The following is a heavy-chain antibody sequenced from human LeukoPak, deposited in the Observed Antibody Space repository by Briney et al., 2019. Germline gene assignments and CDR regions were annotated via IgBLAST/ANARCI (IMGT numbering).Heavy chain of an antibody. CDR2: ISSSSSYI. D-gene: IGHD2-2*01. Sequence: GGSLRLSCAASGFTFSSYTMNWVRQAPGKGLEWVSCISSSSSYIYYADSVKGRFTISIDNAKSSLHLQMKSLRAADTALYYCARTSCRSSSSCYHIYYYGMDVWGHGTPVTVSS. V-gene: IGHV3-21*01. J-gene: IGHJ6*02. CDR3: ARTSCRSSSSCYHIYYYGMDV. CDR1: GFTFSSYT.